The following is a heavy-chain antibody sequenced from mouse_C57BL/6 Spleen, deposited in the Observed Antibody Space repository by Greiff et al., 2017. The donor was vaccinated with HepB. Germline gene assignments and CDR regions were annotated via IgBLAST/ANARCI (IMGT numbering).Heavy chain of an antibody. J-gene: IGHJ2*01. D-gene: IGHD3-2*02. Sequence: VQLKQSGPELVKPGASVKMSCKASGYTFTDYNMHWVKQSHGKSLEWIGYINPNNGGTSYNQKFKGKATLTVNKSSSTAYMELRSLTSEDSAVYYCARRGDSSGYEDYWGQGTTLTVSS. V-gene: IGHV1-22*01. CDR1: GYTFTDYN. CDR2: INPNNGGT. CDR3: ARRGDSSGYEDY.